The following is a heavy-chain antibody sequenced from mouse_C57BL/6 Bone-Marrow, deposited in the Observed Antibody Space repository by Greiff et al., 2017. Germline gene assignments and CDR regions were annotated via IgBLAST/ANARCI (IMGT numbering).Heavy chain of an antibody. J-gene: IGHJ3*01. D-gene: IGHD1-1*01. Sequence: VQLQQPGAELVKPGASVKLSCKASGYTFTSYWMHWVKQRPGQGLEWIGMIHPNSGSTNYNEKFKSKATLTVDKSSSTAYMQLSSLTSEDSAVXYGARERYYGSSYGFAYWGQGTLVTVSA. CDR3: ARERYYGSSYGFAY. CDR1: GYTFTSYW. CDR2: IHPNSGST. V-gene: IGHV1-64*01.